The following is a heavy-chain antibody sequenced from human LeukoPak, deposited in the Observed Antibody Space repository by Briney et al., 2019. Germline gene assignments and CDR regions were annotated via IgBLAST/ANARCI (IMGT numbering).Heavy chain of an antibody. Sequence: PGGSLRLSCAASGFTFSSYAMSWVRQAPGKGLEWVSAISGSGGSTYYADSVEGRFTISRDNPKNTLYLQMNSLRAEDTAVYYCAKDIVVVVAASGFDYWGQGTLVTVSS. D-gene: IGHD2-15*01. V-gene: IGHV3-23*01. CDR2: ISGSGGST. CDR1: GFTFSSYA. CDR3: AKDIVVVVAASGFDY. J-gene: IGHJ4*02.